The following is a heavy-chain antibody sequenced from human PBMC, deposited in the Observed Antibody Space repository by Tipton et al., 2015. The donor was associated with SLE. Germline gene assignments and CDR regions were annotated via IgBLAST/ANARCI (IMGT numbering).Heavy chain of an antibody. CDR2: IYSSGST. CDR1: DGSFSTYY. CDR3: ARRPMGLAAFDI. D-gene: IGHD3-16*01. J-gene: IGHJ3*02. Sequence: TLSLTCTVSDGSFSTYYWKWIWQPAGKGLALIGHIYSSGSTNYHPSPKSRVTTSVDTSKNQFSLKLNSVTAADTAVYYCARRPMGLAAFDIWGQGTVVTVSS. V-gene: IGHV4-4*07.